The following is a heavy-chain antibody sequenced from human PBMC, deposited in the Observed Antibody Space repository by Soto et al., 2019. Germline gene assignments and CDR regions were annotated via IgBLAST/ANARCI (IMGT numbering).Heavy chain of an antibody. D-gene: IGHD3-22*01. V-gene: IGHV3-21*01. CDR2: ISSSSSYI. CDR3: ARDAFYSSGYYYE. CDR1: GFTFSIYS. Sequence: GGSLRLSCAASGFTFSIYSMNWVRHAPGKGLEWVSSISSSSSYIYYADSVKGRFTISRDNAKNSLYLQMNSLRAEDTAVYYCARDAFYSSGYYYEWGQGTLVTVSS. J-gene: IGHJ4*02.